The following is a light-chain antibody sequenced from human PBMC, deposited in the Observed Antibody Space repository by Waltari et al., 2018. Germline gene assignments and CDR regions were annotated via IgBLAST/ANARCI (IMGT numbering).Light chain of an antibody. Sequence: QSALTQPAAVSGSPGQSITISCTGTSSAVGGYHYVSWYQQPQGKSPKRMIYDVSNRPSGVSNRFSGSKSGNTASLTISGLQAEDEADYYCSSYTSSSTLGVFGGGTKLTVL. V-gene: IGLV2-14*03. CDR1: SSAVGGYHY. J-gene: IGLJ3*02. CDR2: DVS. CDR3: SSYTSSSTLGV.